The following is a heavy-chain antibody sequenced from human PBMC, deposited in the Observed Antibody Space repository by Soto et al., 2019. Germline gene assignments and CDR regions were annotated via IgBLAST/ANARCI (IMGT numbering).Heavy chain of an antibody. Sequence: QVQLVQSGAEVKKQGYSVKVSCKASGGTFSTYGINWVRQAPGQGLEWMGGIIPIFDTTNYAQKFQGKFTITADESTSTVYMELSRLRSEDTAVYYFARDEAAAATSGMVVCGQGTTVTVSS. CDR2: IIPIFDTT. CDR3: ARDEAAAATSGMVV. V-gene: IGHV1-69*01. J-gene: IGHJ6*02. CDR1: GGTFSTYG. D-gene: IGHD6-13*01.